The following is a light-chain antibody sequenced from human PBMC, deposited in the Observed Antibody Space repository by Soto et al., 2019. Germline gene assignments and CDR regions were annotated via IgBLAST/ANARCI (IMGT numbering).Light chain of an antibody. CDR1: KHYVGRYNF. J-gene: IGLJ3*02. CDR3: YSYTASDIWV. V-gene: IGLV2-11*01. Sequence: SVLTPPRSVSGSPGQSVNISCTGTKHYVGRYNFVSWYQQLPGKAPKLLISAVSQRPSGVPDRFSGSKSGNTASLTISGLQADDEADYFCYSYTASDIWVFGGGTKVTVL. CDR2: AVS.